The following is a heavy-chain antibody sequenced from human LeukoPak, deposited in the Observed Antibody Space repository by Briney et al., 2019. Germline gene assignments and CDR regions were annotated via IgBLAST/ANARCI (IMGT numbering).Heavy chain of an antibody. D-gene: IGHD3-22*01. J-gene: IGHJ4*02. Sequence: SVNVSCKASGGTFSSYAISWVRQAPGQGLEWVGGIIPIFGTANYAQKFQGRVTITADESTSTAYMELSSLRSEDTAVYYCARGDDSSGYYYDYWGQGTLVTVSS. V-gene: IGHV1-69*01. CDR3: ARGDDSSGYYYDY. CDR1: GGTFSSYA. CDR2: IIPIFGTA.